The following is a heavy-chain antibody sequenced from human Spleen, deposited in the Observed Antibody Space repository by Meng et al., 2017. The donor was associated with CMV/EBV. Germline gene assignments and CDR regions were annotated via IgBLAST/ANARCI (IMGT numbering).Heavy chain of an antibody. CDR2: IIPILGIA. CDR1: GGTFSSYA. CDR3: AADRYCSSTSCSDAFDI. V-gene: IGHV1-69*10. J-gene: IGHJ3*02. Sequence: SVKVSCKASGGTFSSYAISWVRQAPGQGLEWMGGIIPILGIANYAQKFQGRVTITADKSTSTAYMELSSLRSEDTAVYYCAADRYCSSTSCSDAFDIWGQGTMVTVSS. D-gene: IGHD2-2*01.